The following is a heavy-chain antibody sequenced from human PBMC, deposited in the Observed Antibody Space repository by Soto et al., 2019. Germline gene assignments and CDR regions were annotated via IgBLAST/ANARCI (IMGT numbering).Heavy chain of an antibody. Sequence: QVQLQESGPGLVKPSETLSLTCTVSGGSVSSGSYYWSWIRQPPGKGLEWIGYIYFSGSTTYHPSLRSRVTISVDTSTHQCSLTLTAVTPADPAVYYCASEPYSSCWASSYGMDVRGRGPTVSVSS. CDR2: IYFSGST. D-gene: IGHD6-13*01. CDR3: ASEPYSSCWASSYGMDV. V-gene: IGHV4-61*01. CDR1: GGSVSSGSYY. J-gene: IGHJ6*02.